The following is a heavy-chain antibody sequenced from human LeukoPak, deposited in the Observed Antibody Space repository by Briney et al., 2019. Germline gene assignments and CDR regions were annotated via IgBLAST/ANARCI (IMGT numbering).Heavy chain of an antibody. D-gene: IGHD3-22*01. J-gene: IGHJ6*03. Sequence: GASVKVSCKASGYTFTSYYMHWVRQAPGQGLEWMGIINPSGGSTSYAQKFQGRVTMTRDMSTSTVYMELSRLRSDDTAVYYCARASTYYYDSSGSGTYYYYYYMDVWGKGTTVTISS. CDR3: ARASTYYYDSSGSGTYYYYYYMDV. V-gene: IGHV1-46*01. CDR2: INPSGGST. CDR1: GYTFTSYY.